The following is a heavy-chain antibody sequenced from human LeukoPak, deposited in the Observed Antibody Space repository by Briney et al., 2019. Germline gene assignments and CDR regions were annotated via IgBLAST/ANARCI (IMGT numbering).Heavy chain of an antibody. V-gene: IGHV4-39*07. Sequence: SETLSLTCTVSGGSISSRIYYWRAIRQPPGKGLGWIATIYYSGTTYYNPSLKNRVTISLDTSKNQFSLKLSSGTAADTAIYYCARDFSSSSTVYYYYYMDVWGKGTTVTVSS. CDR1: GGSISSRIYY. CDR3: ARDFSSSSTVYYYYYMDV. CDR2: IYYSGTT. D-gene: IGHD6-6*01. J-gene: IGHJ6*03.